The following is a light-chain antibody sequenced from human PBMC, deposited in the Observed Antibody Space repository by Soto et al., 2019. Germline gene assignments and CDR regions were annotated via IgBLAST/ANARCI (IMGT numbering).Light chain of an antibody. CDR2: DVS. CDR3: SSYTSSTTGVV. J-gene: IGLJ2*01. Sequence: QSALTQPASVSGSPGQSITISCTGTSSDVGGYNYVSWYQQHPDKAPKLIIYDVSNRPSGVSNRFPGSKSGNTASLTISGLQAEDEADYYCSSYTSSTTGVVFGGGTKLTVL. CDR1: SSDVGGYNY. V-gene: IGLV2-14*03.